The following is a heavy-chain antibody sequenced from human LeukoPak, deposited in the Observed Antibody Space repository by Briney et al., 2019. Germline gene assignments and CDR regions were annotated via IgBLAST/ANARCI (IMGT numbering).Heavy chain of an antibody. Sequence: GGSLRLSCAASGFTFSSYAMSWVRQAPGKGLEWVAIISYDGSNKYSADSVKGRFTISRDISKNTLYLQMNGLRAEDTAVYYCAREGGYYDSSGYHHSGAFDIWGQGTMVTVSS. J-gene: IGHJ3*02. V-gene: IGHV3-30*04. D-gene: IGHD3-22*01. CDR1: GFTFSSYA. CDR2: ISYDGSNK. CDR3: AREGGYYDSSGYHHSGAFDI.